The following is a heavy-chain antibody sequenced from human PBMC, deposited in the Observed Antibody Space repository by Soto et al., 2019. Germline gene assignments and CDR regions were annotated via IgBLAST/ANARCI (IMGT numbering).Heavy chain of an antibody. Sequence: ASVKVSCKAFGYTFTSYYMHWVRQAPGQGLEWMGIINPSGGSTSYAQKFQGRVTMTRDTSTSTVYMEVSSLRSEDTAVYYCAREDRNAFDYWGQGTLVTVSS. CDR1: GYTFTSYY. V-gene: IGHV1-46*01. CDR3: AREDRNAFDY. D-gene: IGHD4-4*01. CDR2: INPSGGST. J-gene: IGHJ4*02.